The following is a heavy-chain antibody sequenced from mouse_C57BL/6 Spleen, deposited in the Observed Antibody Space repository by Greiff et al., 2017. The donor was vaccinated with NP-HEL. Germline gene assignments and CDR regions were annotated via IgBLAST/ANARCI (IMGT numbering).Heavy chain of an antibody. V-gene: IGHV1-80*01. CDR2: IYPGDGDT. CDR1: GYAFSSYW. Sequence: VQLQQSGAELVKPGASVKISCKASGYAFSSYWMNWVKQRPGKGLEWIGQIYPGDGDTNYNGKFKGKATLTADKSYSTAYMQLSSLTSEDSAVYFCARYPMYYYGSRSYFDYWGQGTTLTVSS. D-gene: IGHD1-1*01. J-gene: IGHJ2*01. CDR3: ARYPMYYYGSRSYFDY.